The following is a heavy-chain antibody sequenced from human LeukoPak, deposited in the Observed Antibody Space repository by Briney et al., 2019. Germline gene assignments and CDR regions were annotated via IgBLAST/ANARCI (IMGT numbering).Heavy chain of an antibody. CDR1: GGSIRSY. Sequence: SETLSLTCTVSGGSIRSYWSWIRQPAGKRLEWIGRIYGSGSTDYNPSLKSRVTMSIDTSKNQFSLNLIFVTAADTAVYYCARDSGTTGEVKFDPWGQGTLVTVSS. J-gene: IGHJ5*02. CDR2: IYGSGST. V-gene: IGHV4-4*07. D-gene: IGHD3-10*01. CDR3: ARDSGTTGEVKFDP.